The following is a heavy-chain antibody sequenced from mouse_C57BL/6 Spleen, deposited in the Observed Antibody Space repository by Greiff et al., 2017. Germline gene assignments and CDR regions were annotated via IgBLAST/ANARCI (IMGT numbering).Heavy chain of an antibody. J-gene: IGHJ1*03. CDR2: INPNNGGT. CDR1: GYTFTDYN. D-gene: IGHD1-1*01. CDR3: ARYYGSSHWYFDV. V-gene: IGHV1-18*01. Sequence: EVKLQESGPELVKPGASVKIPCKASGYTFTDYNMDWVKQSHGKSLEWIGDINPNNGGTIYNQKFKGKATLTVDKSSSTAYMELRSLTSEDTAVYYCARYYGSSHWYFDVWGTGTTVTVSS.